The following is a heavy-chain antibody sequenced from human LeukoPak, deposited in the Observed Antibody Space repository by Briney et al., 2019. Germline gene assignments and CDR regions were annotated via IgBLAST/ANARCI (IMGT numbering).Heavy chain of an antibody. J-gene: IGHJ4*02. CDR3: ARDVGGGYHLFAESH. CDR2: IIQGGTVK. CDR1: GFTFSTNW. D-gene: IGHD3-22*01. Sequence: GGSLRLSCAASGFTFSTNWMAWIRQAPGKGLEWVANIIQGGTVKNYADSVKGRFTGSRDNAEISLYLQLRSLGVEDTGVYYCARDVGGGYHLFAESHSGQGTLVTV. V-gene: IGHV3-7*04.